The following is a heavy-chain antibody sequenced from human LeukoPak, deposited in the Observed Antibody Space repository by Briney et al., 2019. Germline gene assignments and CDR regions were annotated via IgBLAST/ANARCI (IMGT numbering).Heavy chain of an antibody. V-gene: IGHV3-23*01. Sequence: GGSLRLSCAASGFTVSSNHMSWVRQAPGKGLEWVSAISGRGVSTYYADSVKGRFTISRDDSKNTLYLQMNSLRAGDTAVYYCAKDVAVVTAALWAFDIWGRGTMVTVSS. D-gene: IGHD2-21*02. CDR3: AKDVAVVTAALWAFDI. CDR1: GFTVSSNH. CDR2: ISGRGVST. J-gene: IGHJ3*02.